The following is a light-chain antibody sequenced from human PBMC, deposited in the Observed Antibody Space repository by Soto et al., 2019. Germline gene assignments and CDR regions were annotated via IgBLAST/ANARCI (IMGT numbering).Light chain of an antibody. CDR3: CSHAGSGTLV. J-gene: IGLJ3*02. CDR2: EGT. Sequence: QSALTQPASVSGSPGQSISVYCTGTSSDVGKYKFVSWYQHHPGKAPKLMMYEGTKRPSGVSNRFSGSKPGNTASLTISGLQAEDEADYYCCSHAGSGTLVFGGGTKLTFL. CDR1: SSDVGKYKF. V-gene: IGLV2-23*01.